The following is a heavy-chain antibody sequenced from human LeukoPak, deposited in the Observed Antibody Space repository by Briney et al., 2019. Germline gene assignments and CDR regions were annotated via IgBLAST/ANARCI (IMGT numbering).Heavy chain of an antibody. V-gene: IGHV3-23*01. Sequence: GGSLRLSCAASGFTFSSYAMSWVRQAPGKGLEWVSAISGTADNNDNTYYADSVKGLFTISRDNSKNTLYLQMSSLRAEDTAVYYCVRVVYGEGVTPYDYWGQGTLVTVSS. CDR3: VRVVYGEGVTPYDY. J-gene: IGHJ4*02. CDR1: GFTFSSYA. CDR2: ISGTADNNDNT. D-gene: IGHD4-17*01.